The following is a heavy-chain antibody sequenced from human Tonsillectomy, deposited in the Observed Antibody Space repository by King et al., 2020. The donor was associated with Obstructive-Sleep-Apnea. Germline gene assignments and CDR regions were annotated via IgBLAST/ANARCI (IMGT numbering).Heavy chain of an antibody. CDR1: GFTFSSYS. J-gene: IGHJ4*02. CDR3: ARGSSSWYYFDY. CDR2: IRSSSSTI. D-gene: IGHD6-13*01. V-gene: IGHV3-48*04. Sequence: VQLVESGGGLVQPGGSLRLSCAASGFTFSSYSMNWVRQAPGKGLEWVSYIRSSSSTIYYADSVKGRFTISRDNAKNSLYLQMNSQRAEDTAVYYCARGSSSWYYFDYWGQGTLVTVSS.